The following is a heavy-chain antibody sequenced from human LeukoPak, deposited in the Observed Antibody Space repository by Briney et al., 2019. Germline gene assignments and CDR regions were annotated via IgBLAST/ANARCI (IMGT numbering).Heavy chain of an antibody. CDR2: IIPIFGTA. D-gene: IGHD3-10*01. V-gene: IGHV1-69*05. CDR3: ARGPTMVRGVRWFDP. Sequence: GASVKVSCKASGYTFTSYGISWVRQAPGQGLEWMGRIIPIFGTANYAQKFQGRVTITTDESTSTAYMELSSLRSEDTAVYYCARGPTMVRGVRWFDPWGQGTLVTVSS. J-gene: IGHJ5*02. CDR1: GYTFTSYG.